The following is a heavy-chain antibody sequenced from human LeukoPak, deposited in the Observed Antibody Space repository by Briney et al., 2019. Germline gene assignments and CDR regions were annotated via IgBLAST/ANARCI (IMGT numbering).Heavy chain of an antibody. D-gene: IGHD4-17*01. J-gene: IGHJ4*02. V-gene: IGHV5-51*01. CDR1: GYSFTTYW. CDR3: ARRGEGTTVTSGDY. CDR2: IYPGDSDT. Sequence: GESLKISCEGSGYSFTTYWIAWVRQMPGKGLEWMGIIYPGDSDTRYNPSFQGQVTISADKSISTAYLQWSSLQASDTAMYYCARRGEGTTVTSGDYWGQGTLVTVSS.